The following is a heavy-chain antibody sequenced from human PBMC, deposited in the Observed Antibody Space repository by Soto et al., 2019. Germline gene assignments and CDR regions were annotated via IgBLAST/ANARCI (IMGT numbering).Heavy chain of an antibody. CDR1: GVTVKVSG. CDR3: VRDGEPYKSGLRKLGAEDY. V-gene: IGHV3-7*01. J-gene: IGHJ4*02. D-gene: IGHD6-25*01. Sequence: VACGVTVKVSGVSGVCQDKGKGLEWVANIKADGSERYYVDSLKGRFTISRDSAKNSISLQMNSLRVEDTGVYYCVRDGEPYKSGLRKLGAEDYWVPGTLVPVSS. CDR2: IKADGSER.